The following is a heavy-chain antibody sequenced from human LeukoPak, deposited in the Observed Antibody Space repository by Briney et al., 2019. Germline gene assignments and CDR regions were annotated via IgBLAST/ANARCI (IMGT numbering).Heavy chain of an antibody. CDR1: GGSISSYY. CDR2: IYYSGST. Sequence: SETLSLTCTGSGGSISSYYWSWIRQPPGKGLEWIGYIYYSGSTNYNPSLKSRVTISVDTSKNQFSLKLSSVTAADTAVYYCARQDGYCSGGSCYSGGVYGMDVWGQGTTVTVSS. D-gene: IGHD2-15*01. CDR3: ARQDGYCSGGSCYSGGVYGMDV. V-gene: IGHV4-59*08. J-gene: IGHJ6*02.